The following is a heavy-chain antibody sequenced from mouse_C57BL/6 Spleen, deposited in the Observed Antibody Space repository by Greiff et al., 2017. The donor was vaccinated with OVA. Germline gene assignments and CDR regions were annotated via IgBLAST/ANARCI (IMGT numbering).Heavy chain of an antibody. CDR3: ARLLDYFDY. V-gene: IGHV1-82*01. CDR1: GYAFSSSW. J-gene: IGHJ2*01. CDR2: IYPGDGDT. Sequence: LVESGPELVKPGASVKISCKASGYAFSSSWMNWVKQRPGKGLEWIGRIYPGDGDTNYNGKFKGKATLTADKSSSTAYMQLSSLTSEDSAVYFCARLLDYFDYWGQGTTLTVSS.